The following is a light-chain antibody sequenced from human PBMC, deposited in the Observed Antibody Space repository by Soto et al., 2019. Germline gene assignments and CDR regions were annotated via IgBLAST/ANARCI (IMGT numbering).Light chain of an antibody. Sequence: EIVLTQSPATLSLSPGERATLSCWASQSVSNSLAWYHQRPGQSPRLLIYDVSTRATGIPARFGGSGSGTDFPLTISSLETEDFAVYYCQQRTNWPRTFGGGTKVEI. J-gene: IGKJ4*01. CDR1: QSVSNS. CDR3: QQRTNWPRT. V-gene: IGKV3-11*01. CDR2: DVS.